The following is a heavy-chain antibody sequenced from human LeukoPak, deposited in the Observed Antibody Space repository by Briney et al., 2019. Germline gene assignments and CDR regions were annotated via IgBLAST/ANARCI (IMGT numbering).Heavy chain of an antibody. CDR3: ARGYSSGWYDYYYGMDV. Sequence: PSETLSLTCAVYGGSFSGYYLSWIRQPPGKGLEWIGEINHSGSTNYNPSLKSRVTISVDTSKNQFSLKLSSVTAADTAVYYCARGYSSGWYDYYYGMDVWGQGTTVTVSS. J-gene: IGHJ6*02. CDR2: INHSGST. D-gene: IGHD6-19*01. V-gene: IGHV4-34*01. CDR1: GGSFSGYY.